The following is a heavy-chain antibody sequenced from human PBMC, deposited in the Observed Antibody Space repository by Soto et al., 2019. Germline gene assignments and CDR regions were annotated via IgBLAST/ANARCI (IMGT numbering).Heavy chain of an antibody. CDR1: GFTFSSYA. V-gene: IGHV3-30-3*01. CDR3: ARDNMSGGTPWFDP. CDR2: ISYDGSNK. J-gene: IGHJ5*02. Sequence: GGSLRLSCAASGFTFSSYAMHWVRQAPGKGLEWVAVISYDGSNKYYADSVKGRFTISRDNSKNTLYLQMNSLRAEDTAVYYCARDNMSGGTPWFDPWGQGTLVTVSS. D-gene: IGHD2-15*01.